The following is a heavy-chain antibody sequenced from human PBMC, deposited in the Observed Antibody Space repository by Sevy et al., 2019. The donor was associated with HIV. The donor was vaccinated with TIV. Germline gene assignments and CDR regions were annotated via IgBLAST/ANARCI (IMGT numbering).Heavy chain of an antibody. CDR2: IHSDDTT. CDR1: GFTVNSNY. CDR3: ARGKSGYGYALNY. J-gene: IGHJ4*02. Sequence: GGSLRLSCAASGFTVNSNYMTWVRQAPGKGLEGVSVIHSDDTTYHADSVKDRFTSSRDNVKNMLYLHMSSLRAEDTAVYYCARGKSGYGYALNYWGQGTLVTVSS. D-gene: IGHD5-18*01. V-gene: IGHV3-66*01.